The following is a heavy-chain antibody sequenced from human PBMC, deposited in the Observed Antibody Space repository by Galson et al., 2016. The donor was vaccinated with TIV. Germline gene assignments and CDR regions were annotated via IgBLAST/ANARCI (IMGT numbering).Heavy chain of an antibody. CDR2: ISTGSSYI. J-gene: IGHJ4*02. Sequence: SLRLSCAASGFTFSAYTMNWVRQAPGKGLEWVSSISTGSSYIFYADSVKGRFTISRDNAKNSLYLQINGLRADDTAVYYCARDRERYYCSGNYVLAYWGQGTLVSVSS. V-gene: IGHV3-21*06. CDR3: ARDRERYYCSGNYVLAY. D-gene: IGHD3-10*01. CDR1: GFTFSAYT.